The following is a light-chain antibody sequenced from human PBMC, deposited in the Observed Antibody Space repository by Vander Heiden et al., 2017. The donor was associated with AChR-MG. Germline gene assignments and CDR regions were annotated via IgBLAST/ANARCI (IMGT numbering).Light chain of an antibody. J-gene: IGKJ3*01. Sequence: DIQMTPPPPPLSASVGSRVTITCRASQSISSYLNWYQQKPGKAPELLIYAASSLQSGVPSRFSGSGSGTDFTLTITSLQPEDLATYYCQQSYSTPLFTFGPGTKVDIK. CDR1: QSISSY. CDR2: AAS. V-gene: IGKV1-39*01. CDR3: QQSYSTPLFT.